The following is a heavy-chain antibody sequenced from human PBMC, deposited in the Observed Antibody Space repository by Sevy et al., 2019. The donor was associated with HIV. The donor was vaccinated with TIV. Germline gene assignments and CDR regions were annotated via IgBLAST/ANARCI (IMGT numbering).Heavy chain of an antibody. Sequence: GESLKISCKGSGYSFTRYWIGWVRQMPGKGLEWMGIIYPGDSDTRYSPSFQGQVTISADKSISIAYLQWSSLKASDTAMYYCARHERYYESSGRYLLRAFDIWGQGTMVTVSS. J-gene: IGHJ3*02. CDR1: GYSFTRYW. D-gene: IGHD3-22*01. V-gene: IGHV5-51*01. CDR2: IYPGDSDT. CDR3: ARHERYYESSGRYLLRAFDI.